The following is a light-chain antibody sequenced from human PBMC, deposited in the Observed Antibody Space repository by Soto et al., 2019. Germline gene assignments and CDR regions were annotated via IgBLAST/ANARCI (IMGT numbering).Light chain of an antibody. CDR3: QQSYSSPPT. J-gene: IGKJ1*01. CDR2: AAS. CDR1: QSISNH. Sequence: DIQMTQSPSSLSASVEDRVIITCRASQSISNHLNWYQQKPWKAPKLLIFAASSWQSGVPSRFSGSRSGPDFTLTISSLQPEDFATYYCQQSYSSPPTFGQGTNVEIK. V-gene: IGKV1-39*01.